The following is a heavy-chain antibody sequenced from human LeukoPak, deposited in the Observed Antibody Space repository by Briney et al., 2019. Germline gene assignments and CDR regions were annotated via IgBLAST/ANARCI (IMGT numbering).Heavy chain of an antibody. J-gene: IGHJ4*02. CDR2: IIPILGIA. D-gene: IGHD3-22*01. Sequence: ASVEVSCKASGGTFSSYAISWVRQAPGQGLEWMGRIIPILGIANYAQKFQGRVTITADKSTSTAYMELSSLRSEDTAVYYCASGIGYYDSSGYFDYWGQGTLVTVSS. V-gene: IGHV1-69*04. CDR3: ASGIGYYDSSGYFDY. CDR1: GGTFSSYA.